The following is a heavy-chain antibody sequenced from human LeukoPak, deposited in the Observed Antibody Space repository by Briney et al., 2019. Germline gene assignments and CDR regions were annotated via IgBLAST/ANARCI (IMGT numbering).Heavy chain of an antibody. J-gene: IGHJ6*03. CDR1: GGSISSYY. V-gene: IGHV4-4*07. Sequence: SETLSLTCTVSGGSISSYYWSWIRQPAGKGLEWIGRIYTSGSTNYNPSLKSRVTMSVDTSKNQFSLRLSSVTAADTAGYYSARQMTDSSGWYTDYYYMDVWGKGTTVTVSS. D-gene: IGHD6-19*01. CDR2: IYTSGST. CDR3: ARQMTDSSGWYTDYYYMDV.